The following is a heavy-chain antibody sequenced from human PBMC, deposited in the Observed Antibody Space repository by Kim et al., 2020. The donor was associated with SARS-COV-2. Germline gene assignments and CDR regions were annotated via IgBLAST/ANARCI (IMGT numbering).Heavy chain of an antibody. V-gene: IGHV3-7*01. Sequence: GGSLRLSCVVSRFSFSTNWMSWVRQAPGKGLEWVAKIKEDGSEKYYADSVEGRFTISRDNAKNSLYLQMNSLSAEDTAVYYCAGDRRYSLDYWGQGTLVTVSS. D-gene: IGHD2-15*01. J-gene: IGHJ4*02. CDR1: RFSFSTNW. CDR3: AGDRRYSLDY. CDR2: IKEDGSEK.